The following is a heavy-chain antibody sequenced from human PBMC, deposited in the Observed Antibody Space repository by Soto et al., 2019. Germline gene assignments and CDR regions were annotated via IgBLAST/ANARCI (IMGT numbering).Heavy chain of an antibody. D-gene: IGHD6-13*01. CDR1: GFTFSSYS. Sequence: EVQLVESGGGLVKPGGSLRLSCAASGFTFSSYSMNWVRQAPGKGLEWVSSISSSSSYIYYADSVKGRFTISRDNAKNSRYLQMNSLRAEDTAVDYCARVGFGGNSGYILDYWGQGTLVTVSS. V-gene: IGHV3-21*01. J-gene: IGHJ4*02. CDR3: ARVGFGGNSGYILDY. CDR2: ISSSSSYI.